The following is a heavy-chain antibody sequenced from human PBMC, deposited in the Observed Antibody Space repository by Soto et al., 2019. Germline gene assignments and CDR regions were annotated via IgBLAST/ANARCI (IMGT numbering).Heavy chain of an antibody. D-gene: IGHD1-1*01. CDR3: ARGRYGDY. CDR2: ISAHDGNT. CDR1: GYTFTSYG. V-gene: IGHV1-18*01. J-gene: IGHJ4*02. Sequence: QVHLMQSGTEVEKPGASVRVSCKCSGYTFTSYGITWVRQAPGQGLEWMGWISAHDGNTDYAQKLQGRVTVTRDTSTSTAYMELRSQRSDDTAVYYCARGRYGDYWGQGALVTVSS.